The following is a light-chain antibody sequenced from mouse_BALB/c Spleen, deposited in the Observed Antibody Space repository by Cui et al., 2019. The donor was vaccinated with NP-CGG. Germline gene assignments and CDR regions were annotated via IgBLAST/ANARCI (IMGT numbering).Light chain of an antibody. CDR3: ALWYSNHWV. CDR2: GTN. Sequence: QAVVTQESALTTSPGETVTLTCRSSTGAVTTSNYANWVKEKPDLLFTGLIGGTNNRPPGVPARFSGSLIGDKAALTITGAQTEDEAIYFCALWYSNHWVFGGGTKLTVL. CDR1: TGAVTTSNY. J-gene: IGLJ1*01. V-gene: IGLV1*01.